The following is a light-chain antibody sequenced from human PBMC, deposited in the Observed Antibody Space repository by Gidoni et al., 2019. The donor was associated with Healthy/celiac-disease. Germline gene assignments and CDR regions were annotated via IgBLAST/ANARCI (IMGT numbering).Light chain of an antibody. V-gene: IGKV1-33*01. CDR2: DAS. CDR3: QQYANLPRT. CDR1: QDISNY. J-gene: IGKJ1*01. Sequence: DIQLTQSPSSLSASVGDRVTITCQASQDISNYLNWYQQKPGKAPKLLIYDASNLATGVPSRFSGSGSGTDFTFTISILQPEVIATYYCQQYANLPRTFGQGTKVEIK.